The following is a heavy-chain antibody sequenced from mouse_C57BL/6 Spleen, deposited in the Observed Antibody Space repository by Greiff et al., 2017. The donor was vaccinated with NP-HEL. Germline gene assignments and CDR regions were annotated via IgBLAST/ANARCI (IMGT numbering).Heavy chain of an antibody. Sequence: VQLQQSGAELVKPGASVKLSCKASGYTFTSYWMQWVKQRPGQGLEWIGEIDPSDSYTNYNQKFKGKATLTVDTSSSTAYMQLSSLTSEDSAVYYCAITGTFAYWGQGTLVTVSA. CDR3: AITGTFAY. D-gene: IGHD4-1*01. J-gene: IGHJ3*01. CDR2: IDPSDSYT. CDR1: GYTFTSYW. V-gene: IGHV1-50*01.